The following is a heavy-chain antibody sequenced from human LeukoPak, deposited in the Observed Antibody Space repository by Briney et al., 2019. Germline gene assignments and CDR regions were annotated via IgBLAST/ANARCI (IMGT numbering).Heavy chain of an antibody. CDR1: GFTVSSNY. D-gene: IGHD3-9*01. V-gene: IGHV3-53*01. CDR2: IYSGGST. J-gene: IGHJ4*02. Sequence: GGSLSLSCAASGFTVSSNYMSWVRQAPGKGLEWVSVIYSGGSTYYADSVKGRFTISRDNSKNTLYLQMNSLRAEDTAVYYCARGFGWFFDYWGQGTLVTVSS. CDR3: ARGFGWFFDY.